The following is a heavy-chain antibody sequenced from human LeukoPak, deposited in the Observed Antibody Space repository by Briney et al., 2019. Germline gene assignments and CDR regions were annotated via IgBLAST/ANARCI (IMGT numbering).Heavy chain of an antibody. D-gene: IGHD3-9*01. J-gene: IGHJ3*02. Sequence: SETLSLTCAVYGGSFSGYYWSWIRQPPGKGLEWIGEINHSGSTNYNPSLKSRVTISVDTSKNQFSLKLSSVTAADTAVYYCARWVLRYFDWVVADAFDIWGQGTMVTVSS. CDR1: GGSFSGYY. V-gene: IGHV4-34*01. CDR3: ARWVLRYFDWVVADAFDI. CDR2: INHSGST.